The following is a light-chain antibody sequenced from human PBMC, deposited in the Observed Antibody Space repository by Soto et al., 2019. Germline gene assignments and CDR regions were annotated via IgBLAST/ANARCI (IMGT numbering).Light chain of an antibody. Sequence: IVLTQSPGTLSLSPADRATLSCRASQSINIKYLAWYQQKPGQAPRLLIYGAYSRATGIPDRFSGSGSGTDFTLTISRLEPEDFAVYYCQHYSSSPLSWTFGQGTKVELK. CDR1: QSINIKY. CDR2: GAY. V-gene: IGKV3-20*01. J-gene: IGKJ1*01. CDR3: QHYSSSPLSWT.